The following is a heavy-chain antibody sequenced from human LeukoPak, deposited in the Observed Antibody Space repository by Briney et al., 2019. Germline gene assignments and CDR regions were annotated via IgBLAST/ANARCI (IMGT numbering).Heavy chain of an antibody. V-gene: IGHV3-33*08. CDR3: ARSLGAVYSGSYLDY. Sequence: GGSLRLSCAASGFTFSSYGMHWVRQAPGKGLQWVAVIWYDGSNKYYADSVKGRFTISRDNSKNTLYLQMNSLRAEDTAVYYCARSLGAVYSGSYLDYWGQGTLVTVSS. CDR1: GFTFSSYG. CDR2: IWYDGSNK. D-gene: IGHD1-26*01. J-gene: IGHJ4*02.